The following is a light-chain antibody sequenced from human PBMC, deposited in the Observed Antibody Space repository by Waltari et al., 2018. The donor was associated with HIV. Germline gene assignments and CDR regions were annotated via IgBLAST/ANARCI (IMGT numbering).Light chain of an antibody. CDR3: QQYNSYPWT. Sequence: DIQLTQSPSTLSASVGDRVTSVCWASHNITRWLAWFQQKAGQAPKLLISEASHVESGVSSRFSGRGSGTEFTLAIDNLQADDAVTYYCQQYNSYPWTFGQGTKVEVK. CDR2: EAS. J-gene: IGKJ1*01. CDR1: HNITRW. V-gene: IGKV1-5*03.